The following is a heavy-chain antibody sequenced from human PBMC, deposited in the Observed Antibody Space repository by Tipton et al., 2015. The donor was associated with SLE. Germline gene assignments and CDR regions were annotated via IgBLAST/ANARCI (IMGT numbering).Heavy chain of an antibody. D-gene: IGHD3-10*01. V-gene: IGHV4-34*01. Sequence: GLVKPSETLSLTCAVYGGSFSGYYWSWIRQPPGKGLEWIGEINHSGSTNYNPSLKSRVTISVDTSKNQFSLKLSSVTAADTAVYYCARSGAHGYYFDYWGQGTLVTVSS. CDR2: INHSGST. J-gene: IGHJ4*02. CDR1: GGSFSGYY. CDR3: ARSGAHGYYFDY.